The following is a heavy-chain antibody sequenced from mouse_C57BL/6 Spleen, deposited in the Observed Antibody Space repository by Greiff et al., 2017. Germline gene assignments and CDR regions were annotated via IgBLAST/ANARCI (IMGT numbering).Heavy chain of an antibody. V-gene: IGHV1-50*01. CDR3: ARRYYGSGGYFDY. J-gene: IGHJ2*01. Sequence: QVQLKQPGAELVKPGASVKLSCKASGYTFTSYWMQWVKQRPGQGLEWIGEIDPSDSYTNYNQKFKGKATLTVDPSSSTAYMQLSSLTSEDSAVYYCARRYYGSGGYFDYWGQGTTLTVSS. CDR2: IDPSDSYT. D-gene: IGHD1-1*01. CDR1: GYTFTSYW.